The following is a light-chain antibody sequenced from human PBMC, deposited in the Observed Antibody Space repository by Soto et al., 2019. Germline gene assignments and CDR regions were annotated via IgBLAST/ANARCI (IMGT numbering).Light chain of an antibody. J-gene: IGKJ4*01. Sequence: EIVLTQSPATLSLSPGERATLSCRARQSVSSYLAWYQQKPGQAPRLLIYDASNRATGIPARFSGSGSGTDFTLTISSLEPEDFAVYYCQQRSNWSLTFGGGTKVVVK. CDR2: DAS. CDR3: QQRSNWSLT. V-gene: IGKV3-11*01. CDR1: QSVSSY.